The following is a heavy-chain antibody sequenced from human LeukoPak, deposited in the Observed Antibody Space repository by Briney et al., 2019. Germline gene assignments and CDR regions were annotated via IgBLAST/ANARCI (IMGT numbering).Heavy chain of an antibody. CDR1: GYTFTGYY. D-gene: IGHD3-22*01. V-gene: IGHV1-2*06. CDR3: AGVGGTYYYDSSGYFVDY. Sequence: ASVKVPCKASGYTFTGYYMHWVRQAPGQGLEWMGRINPNSGGTNYAQKFQGRVTMTRDTSISTAYMELSRLRSDDTAVYYCAGVGGTYYYDSSGYFVDYWGQGTLVTVSS. CDR2: INPNSGGT. J-gene: IGHJ4*02.